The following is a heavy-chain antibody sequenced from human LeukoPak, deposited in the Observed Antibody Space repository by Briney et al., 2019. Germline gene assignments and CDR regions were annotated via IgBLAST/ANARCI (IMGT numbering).Heavy chain of an antibody. CDR3: AKAGYYDSSGYYYGYYYYMDV. J-gene: IGHJ6*03. V-gene: IGHV3-53*01. CDR2: IYSGGST. Sequence: PGGSLRLSCAASGFTVSSNYMSWVRQAPGKGLEGVSVIYSGGSTYYADSVKGRFTISRDNSKNTLYLQMNSLRAEDTAVYYCAKAGYYDSSGYYYGYYYYMDVWGKGTTVTVSS. CDR1: GFTVSSNY. D-gene: IGHD3-22*01.